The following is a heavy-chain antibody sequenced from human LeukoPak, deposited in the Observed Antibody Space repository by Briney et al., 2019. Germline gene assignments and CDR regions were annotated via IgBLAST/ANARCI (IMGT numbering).Heavy chain of an antibody. CDR3: TTAPSYFNFKSFDF. V-gene: IGHV3-15*01. CDR2: IKSKIDGDAA. CDR1: GLSFANAW. J-gene: IGHJ4*02. Sequence: GGSLRLSCEPSGLSFANAWMSWVRQTPGKGLEWIGRIKSKIDGDAADYAEAVKGRITISRHDWKNTLFLDLPTLKTDETGLYLCTTAPSYFNFKSFDFWGQGTVVTVSA. D-gene: IGHD3-3*01.